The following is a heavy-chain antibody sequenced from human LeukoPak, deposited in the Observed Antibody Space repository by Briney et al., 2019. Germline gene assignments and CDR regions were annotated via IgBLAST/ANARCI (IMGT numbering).Heavy chain of an antibody. CDR2: IYASGST. V-gene: IGHV4-61*02. J-gene: IGHJ4*02. Sequence: SETLSLTCTVSGGSISSGTYYWSWIRQPAGKGLEWIGRIYASGSTSYNPSLKSRVTMSVDMSKNQFSLKLSSVTAADTAVYYCARAGPYYYGSGRYSQFDYWGQGTLVTVSS. CDR1: GGSISSGTYY. D-gene: IGHD3-10*01. CDR3: ARAGPYYYGSGRYSQFDY.